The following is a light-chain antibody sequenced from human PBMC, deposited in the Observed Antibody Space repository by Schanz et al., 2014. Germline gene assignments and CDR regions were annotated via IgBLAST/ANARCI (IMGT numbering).Light chain of an antibody. Sequence: EIVMTQSPATLSVSPGERATLSCRASRSVSSNLAWYQQKPGQAPRLLIYGASTRATGIPARFSGSGSGTEFTLTISSLQSEDFAVYYCQQYKSWPSSTFGGGTKVEIK. CDR3: QQYKSWPSST. J-gene: IGKJ4*01. CDR1: RSVSSN. CDR2: GAS. V-gene: IGKV3-15*01.